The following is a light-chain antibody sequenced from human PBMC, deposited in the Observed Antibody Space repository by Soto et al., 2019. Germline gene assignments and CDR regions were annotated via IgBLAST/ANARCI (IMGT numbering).Light chain of an antibody. CDR2: DAS. V-gene: IGKV3-11*01. Sequence: EIVLTQSPATLSLSPGEKDTLSCRASQSVSSYLAWYQQKPGQAPRLLIYDASNRATVIPARFSGSGSGTDFTLTISSLEPEDFAVYYCQQRSNWPRTFGQGTKVHIK. CDR3: QQRSNWPRT. CDR1: QSVSSY. J-gene: IGKJ1*01.